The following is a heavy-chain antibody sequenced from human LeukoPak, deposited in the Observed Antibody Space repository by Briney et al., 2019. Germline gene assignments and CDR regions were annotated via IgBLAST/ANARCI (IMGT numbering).Heavy chain of an antibody. D-gene: IGHD1-14*01. J-gene: IGHJ6*03. CDR1: GFTVSSNY. Sequence: GGSLRLSCAASGFTVSSNYMSWVRQAPGKGLEWVSVIYSGGSTYYADSVQSRFTISRDNSKNTLYLQMNSLRAEDTAVYYCAREGINPKYGRGYYMDVWGKGTTVTVSS. CDR2: IYSGGST. CDR3: AREGINPKYGRGYYMDV. V-gene: IGHV3-53*01.